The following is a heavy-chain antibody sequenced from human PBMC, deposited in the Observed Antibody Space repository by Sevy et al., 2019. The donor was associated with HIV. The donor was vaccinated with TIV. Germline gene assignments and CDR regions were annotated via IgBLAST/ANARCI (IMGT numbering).Heavy chain of an antibody. V-gene: IGHV3-48*01. Sequence: GGSLRLSCVGSGFTFSTYTMTLVRQAPGQGLEWVSSITSSSTTIYYADSVKGRFTISRDNAKASLFLEMSSLRAEDTALYYCAKASGYCRGGSCYSPFAFDYWGRGTLVTVSS. CDR1: GFTFSTYT. CDR3: AKASGYCRGGSCYSPFAFDY. D-gene: IGHD2-15*01. CDR2: ITSSSTTI. J-gene: IGHJ4*02.